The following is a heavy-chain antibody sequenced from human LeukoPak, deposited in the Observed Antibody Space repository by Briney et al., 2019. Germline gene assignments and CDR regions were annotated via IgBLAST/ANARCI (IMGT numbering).Heavy chain of an antibody. CDR2: ISSSSSYI. CDR1: GFTFSGYS. D-gene: IGHD6-13*01. Sequence: GGSLRLSCAASGFTFSGYSMNWVRQAPGKGLEWVSSISSSSSYIYYADSVKGRFTISRDNAKNSLYLQMNSLRAEDTAVYYCARDKRYSSSWYGAFDIWGQGTMVTVSS. J-gene: IGHJ3*02. CDR3: ARDKRYSSSWYGAFDI. V-gene: IGHV3-21*01.